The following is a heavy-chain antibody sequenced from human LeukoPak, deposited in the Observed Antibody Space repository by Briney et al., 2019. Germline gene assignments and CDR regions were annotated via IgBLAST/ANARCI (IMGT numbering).Heavy chain of an antibody. CDR2: IYYSGST. J-gene: IGHJ6*03. V-gene: IGHV4-59*01. CDR1: GGSIGSYY. CDR3: ARGVSIRTVVTPGYYYYMDV. Sequence: SETLSLTCTVSGGSIGSYYWSWIRQPPGKGLEWIGHIYYSGSTNYNPSLKSRVTISVDTSKNQFSLKLSSVTAADTAVYYCARGVSIRTVVTPGYYYYMDVWGKGTTVTISS. D-gene: IGHD4-23*01.